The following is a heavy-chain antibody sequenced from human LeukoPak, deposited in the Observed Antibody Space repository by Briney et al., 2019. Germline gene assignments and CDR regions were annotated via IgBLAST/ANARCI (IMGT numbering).Heavy chain of an antibody. CDR2: INHSRST. J-gene: IGHJ3*02. CDR3: ARLGQQQYNWNGNDAFDI. D-gene: IGHD1-20*01. CDR1: GGSFSGYY. V-gene: IGHV4-34*01. Sequence: SETLSLTCAVYGGSFSGYYWSWIRQPPGKGLEWIGEINHSRSTNYNPSLKSRVTISVDTSKNQFSLKLSSVTAADTAVYYCARLGQQQYNWNGNDAFDIWGQGTMVTVSS.